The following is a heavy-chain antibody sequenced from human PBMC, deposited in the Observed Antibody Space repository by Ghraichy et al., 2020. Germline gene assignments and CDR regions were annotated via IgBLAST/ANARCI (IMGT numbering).Heavy chain of an antibody. Sequence: GSLRLSCTVSGGSISSYYWSWIRQPPGKGLEWIGYIYYSGSTNYNPSLKSRVTISVDTSKNQFSLKLSSVTAADTAVYYCARHGYTMVRGGNFDYWGQGTLVTVSS. V-gene: IGHV4-59*08. CDR3: ARHGYTMVRGGNFDY. CDR2: IYYSGST. J-gene: IGHJ4*02. D-gene: IGHD3-10*01. CDR1: GGSISSYY.